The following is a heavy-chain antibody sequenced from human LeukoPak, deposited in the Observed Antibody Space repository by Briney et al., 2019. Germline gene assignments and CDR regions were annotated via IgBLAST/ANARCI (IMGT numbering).Heavy chain of an antibody. J-gene: IGHJ6*02. CDR3: ARDIYGMDV. Sequence: SETLSLTCTVSGGSISSYYWSWIRQPPGKGLEWIGYIYYSGSTNYNPSLKSRVTISVDTSKNQFSLKLSSVTAADTAVYYCARDIYGMDVWGQGTTVTVSS. CDR2: IYYSGST. CDR1: GGSISSYY. V-gene: IGHV4-59*12.